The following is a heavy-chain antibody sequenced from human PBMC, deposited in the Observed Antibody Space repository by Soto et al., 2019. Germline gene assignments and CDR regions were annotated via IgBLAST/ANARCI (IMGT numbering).Heavy chain of an antibody. CDR3: ARDYFTATYSGYDFGGPWFDP. J-gene: IGHJ5*02. CDR2: ISGSGGST. CDR1: VFIFSSYA. Sequence: PVGSLRLSCAASVFIFSSYAMSWVRQPPGKGLEWFSAISGSGGSTYYADSVKGRFTISRDNSKNTLYLQMNSLRAEDTAVYYCARDYFTATYSGYDFGGPWFDPWGQGTLVTVSS. D-gene: IGHD5-12*01. V-gene: IGHV3-23*01.